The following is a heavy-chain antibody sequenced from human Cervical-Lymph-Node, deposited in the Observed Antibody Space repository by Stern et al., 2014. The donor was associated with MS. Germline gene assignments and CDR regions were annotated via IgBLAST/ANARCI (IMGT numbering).Heavy chain of an antibody. J-gene: IGHJ4*02. V-gene: IGHV3-23*04. CDR2: MPGSGIVT. CDR1: GFTFRSYT. Sequence: EVQLVQSGGGLVQPGGSMRLSCAASGFTFRSYTMAWVRQAPGKGLEWVSTMPGSGIVTQYADFVKGRFTVSRDNSKNTLYLQLSNLTVEDTAMYYCARDTTDFDSWGQGTLVTVSS. CDR3: ARDTTDFDS. D-gene: IGHD4-17*01.